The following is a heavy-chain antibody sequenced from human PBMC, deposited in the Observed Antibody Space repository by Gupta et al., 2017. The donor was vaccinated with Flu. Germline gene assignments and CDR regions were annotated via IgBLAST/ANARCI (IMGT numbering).Heavy chain of an antibody. CDR2: ISGSGANI. V-gene: IGHV3-23*01. CDR1: AFTFGSYA. D-gene: IGHD3-3*01. Sequence: VQLLESGGGLVQPGGSLIRSCPASAFTFGSYAMRWVRQVPERGLEWISGISGSGANIFYADSVRGRFTISRDNSKNMVYLQMTSMRAEDTALYYGAKVDFPQSLTYCDHWGQGALVTVSS. CDR3: AKVDFPQSLTYCDH. J-gene: IGHJ4*02.